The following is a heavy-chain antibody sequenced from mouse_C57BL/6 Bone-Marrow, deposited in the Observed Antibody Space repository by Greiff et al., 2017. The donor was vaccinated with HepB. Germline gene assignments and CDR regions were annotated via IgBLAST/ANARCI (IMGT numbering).Heavy chain of an antibody. D-gene: IGHD2-2*01. V-gene: IGHV7-3*01. CDR1: GFTFTDYY. J-gene: IGHJ2*01. Sequence: EVKLMESGGGLVQPGGSLSLSCAASGFTFTDYYMSWVRQPPGKALEWLGFIRNKANGYTTEYSASVKGRFTISRDNSKSILYLQMNALRAEDSATYYCARLGVKGYYFDYWGQGTTLTVSS. CDR3: ARLGVKGYYFDY. CDR2: IRNKANGYTT.